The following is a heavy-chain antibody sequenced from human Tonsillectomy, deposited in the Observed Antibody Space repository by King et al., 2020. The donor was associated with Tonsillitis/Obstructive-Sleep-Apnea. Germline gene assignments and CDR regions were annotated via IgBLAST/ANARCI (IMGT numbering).Heavy chain of an antibody. J-gene: IGHJ6*02. D-gene: IGHD1-1*01. CDR2: ISASGGST. V-gene: IGHV3-23*04. CDR3: AKGTETTDYYYGMDV. Sequence: VQLVESGGGLVQPGGSLRLSCAASGFTFSSYAMSWVRQAPGKGLEWVSAISASGGSTYHADSVKGRFTISRDNYKNTLYLQMNSLRAEDTAVYYCAKGTETTDYYYGMDVWGQGTTVTVSS. CDR1: GFTFSSYA.